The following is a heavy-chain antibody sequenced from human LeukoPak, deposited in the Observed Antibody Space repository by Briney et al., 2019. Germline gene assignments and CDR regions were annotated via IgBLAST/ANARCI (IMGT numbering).Heavy chain of an antibody. Sequence: GGSLRLSCAASGFTFSSYWMSWVRQAPGKGLEWVASIKQDGSEKYYVDSVKGRFTISRDNAKNSLYLQMNSLRAEDTAVYYCARDLWYSSGWYHYYYYYMDVWGKGTTVTVSS. V-gene: IGHV3-7*01. D-gene: IGHD6-19*01. CDR2: IKQDGSEK. CDR3: ARDLWYSSGWYHYYYYYMDV. CDR1: GFTFSSYW. J-gene: IGHJ6*03.